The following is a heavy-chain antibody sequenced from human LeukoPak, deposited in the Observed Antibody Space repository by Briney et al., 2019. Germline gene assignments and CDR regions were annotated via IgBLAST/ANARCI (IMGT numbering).Heavy chain of an antibody. CDR1: GDSISYFY. J-gene: IGHJ6*03. CDR3: AREGSYYYGSGSPYYYYYYMDV. Sequence: SETLSLTCSVSGDSISYFYWSWIRQAAGKGLEWIGRINSSGSTEYNASLKSRVTMSVDTSKNQLSLKVISVTAADTAVYYCAREGSYYYGSGSPYYYYYYMDVWGKGTTVTISS. CDR2: INSSGST. D-gene: IGHD3-10*01. V-gene: IGHV4-4*07.